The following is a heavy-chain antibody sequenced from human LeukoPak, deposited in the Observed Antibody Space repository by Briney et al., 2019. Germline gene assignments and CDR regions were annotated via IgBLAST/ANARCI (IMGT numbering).Heavy chain of an antibody. CDR2: IYHSGST. CDR3: ARDRVVVVTAVPDDY. Sequence: SETLSLTCTVSGGSINSYYWSWIRQPPGKGLEWIGYIYHSGSTYYNPSLKSRVTISVDTSKNQFSLKLSSVTAADTAVYYCARDRVVVVTAVPDDYWGQGTLVTVSS. CDR1: GGSINSYY. J-gene: IGHJ4*02. D-gene: IGHD2-21*02. V-gene: IGHV4-59*12.